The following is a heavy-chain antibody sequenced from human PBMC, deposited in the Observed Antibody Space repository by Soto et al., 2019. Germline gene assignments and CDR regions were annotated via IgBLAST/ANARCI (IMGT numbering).Heavy chain of an antibody. J-gene: IGHJ4*02. D-gene: IGHD6-13*01. CDR1: GGSFSCYY. V-gene: IGHV4-34*01. Sequence: PSETLALTCAVYGGSFSCYYWSWIRQPQGKGLEWIGEINNSGSTNYNPSLKSRVTISVDTSKNQFSLKLSSVTAADTAVYYCERVSKQLVRREFYYWCQGTLVTV. CDR2: INNSGST. CDR3: ERVSKQLVRREFYY.